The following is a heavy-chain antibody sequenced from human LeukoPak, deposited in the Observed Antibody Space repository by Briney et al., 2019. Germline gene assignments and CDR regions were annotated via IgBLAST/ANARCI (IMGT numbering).Heavy chain of an antibody. J-gene: IGHJ4*02. D-gene: IGHD6-13*01. Sequence: GGSLRRSCVVSGFSLSDYYMTWIRQAPGKGLEWVSYIGSRSLNTNAADSVKGRFTISRDNGKNSLYLEIEGLTVDDTAIYYCARLESAAGSCDVWGQGTPVTVS. V-gene: IGHV3-11*03. CDR3: ARLESAAGSCDV. CDR2: IGSRSLNT. CDR1: GFSLSDYY.